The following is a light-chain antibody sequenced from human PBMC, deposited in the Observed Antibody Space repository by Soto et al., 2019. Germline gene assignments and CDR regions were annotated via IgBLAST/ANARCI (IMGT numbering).Light chain of an antibody. CDR2: WAS. CDR1: QSVFSRFRNKNY. V-gene: IGKV4-1*01. Sequence: DIVMTQSPDSLTLSLGERATINCKSSQSVFSRFRNKNYLGWFQQKPGQTPRLLIYWASTRESGVSDRFSGSGSGTDFTLTIDSLQAEDVAVYYCQQYYTTPTWTFGQGTNVEV. J-gene: IGKJ1*01. CDR3: QQYYTTPTWT.